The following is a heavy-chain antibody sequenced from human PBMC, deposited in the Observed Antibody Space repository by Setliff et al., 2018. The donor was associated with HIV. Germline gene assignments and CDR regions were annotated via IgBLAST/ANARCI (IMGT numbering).Heavy chain of an antibody. CDR3: ARPQYHQSSDAFDI. CDR2: IYPGDSDT. CDR1: GYSFTSNW. Sequence: GESLKISCKTSGYSFTSNWIGWVRQTPGKGMGWMAIIYPGDSDTTYNPSFQGQVTISVDKSITSAFLQLRRVKVSDTALYYCARPQYHQSSDAFDIWGQGTMVTVSS. V-gene: IGHV5-51*01. J-gene: IGHJ3*02.